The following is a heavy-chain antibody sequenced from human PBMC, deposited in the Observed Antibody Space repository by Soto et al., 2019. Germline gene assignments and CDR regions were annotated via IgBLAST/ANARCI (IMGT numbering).Heavy chain of an antibody. CDR3: ARGAGYSSSWYYFDY. CDR1: GGSISSGGYS. CDR2: IYHSGST. J-gene: IGHJ4*02. V-gene: IGHV4-30-2*01. Sequence: LSETLSLTCAVSGGSISSGGYSWSWIRQPPGKGLEWIGYIYHSGSTYYNPSLKSRVTISVDRSKNQFSLKLSSVTAADTAVYYCARGAGYSSSWYYFDYWGQGTLVTVSS. D-gene: IGHD6-13*01.